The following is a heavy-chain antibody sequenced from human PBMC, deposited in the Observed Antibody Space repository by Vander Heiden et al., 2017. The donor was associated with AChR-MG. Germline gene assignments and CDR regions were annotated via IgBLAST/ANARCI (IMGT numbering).Heavy chain of an antibody. CDR3: AKPQWGYDFWSGESLYFDY. J-gene: IGHJ4*02. D-gene: IGHD3-3*01. CDR1: GFTFSSYA. Sequence: EVQLLESGGGLVQPGGSLRLSCAASGFTFSSYAMSWVRQAPGKGLEWVSAISGSGGSTYYADSVKGRFTISRDNSKNTLYLQMNSLRAEDTAVYYCAKPQWGYDFWSGESLYFDYWGQGTLVTVSS. CDR2: ISGSGGST. V-gene: IGHV3-23*01.